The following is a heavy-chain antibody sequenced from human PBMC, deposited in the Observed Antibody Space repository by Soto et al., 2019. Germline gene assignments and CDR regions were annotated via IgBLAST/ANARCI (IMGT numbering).Heavy chain of an antibody. J-gene: IGHJ3*02. CDR3: AAEESAGAFDI. CDR1: GYTLTELS. V-gene: IGHV1-24*01. CDR2: FDPEDGET. Sequence: ASVKVSCKVSGYTLTELSMHWVRQAPGKGLEWMGGFDPEDGETIYAQKLQGRVTMTTDTSTSTAYMELRSLRSDDTAVYYCAAEESAGAFDIWGQGTMVTVSS.